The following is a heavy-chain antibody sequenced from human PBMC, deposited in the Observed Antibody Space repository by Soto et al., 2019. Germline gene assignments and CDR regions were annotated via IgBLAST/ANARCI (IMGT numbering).Heavy chain of an antibody. V-gene: IGHV4-30-4*01. Sequence: QVQLQESGPGLVKPSQTLSLTCTVSGGSISSGDYYWSWIRQPPGKGLEWIGYIYYSGSTYYNPSLSSRVTISVDTSKNQCSLKLSSVTAADTAVYYCARAGGGGYYYDGMDVWGQGTTVTVSS. CDR3: ARAGGGGYYYDGMDV. D-gene: IGHD1-26*01. CDR1: GGSISSGDYY. CDR2: IYYSGST. J-gene: IGHJ6*02.